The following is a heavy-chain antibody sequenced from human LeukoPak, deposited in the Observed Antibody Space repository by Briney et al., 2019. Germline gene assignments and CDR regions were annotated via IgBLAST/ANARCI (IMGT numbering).Heavy chain of an antibody. D-gene: IGHD2-21*01. V-gene: IGHV1-3*04. Sequence: EASVNVSCKASGYTFISHAIHWVRQAPGQRLEWMGWINIGNGNTKYSQNFQGRITITRDTSATTAYMDLSSLRSEDTAVYYCARRLGRSFDYWGQGTQVTVSS. CDR1: GYTFISHA. CDR2: INIGNGNT. J-gene: IGHJ4*02. CDR3: ARRLGRSFDY.